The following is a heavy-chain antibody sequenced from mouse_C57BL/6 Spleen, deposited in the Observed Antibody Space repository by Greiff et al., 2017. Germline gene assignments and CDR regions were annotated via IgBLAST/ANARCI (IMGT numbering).Heavy chain of an antibody. CDR1: GYTFTSYW. CDR3: ARYYYDYDGYFDV. J-gene: IGHJ1*03. D-gene: IGHD2-4*01. V-gene: IGHV1-69*01. Sequence: QVQLQQPGAELVMPGASVKLSCKASGYTFTSYWMHWVKQRPGQGLEWIGEIDPSDSYTNYNQKFKGKSTLTVDKSSSTAYMQLSSLTSEDSAVYYCARYYYDYDGYFDVWGTGPTVTVSS. CDR2: IDPSDSYT.